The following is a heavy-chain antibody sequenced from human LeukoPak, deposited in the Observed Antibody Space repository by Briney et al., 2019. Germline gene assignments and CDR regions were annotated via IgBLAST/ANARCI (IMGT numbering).Heavy chain of an antibody. CDR2: ISGSGDST. J-gene: IGHJ4*02. V-gene: IGHV3-23*01. CDR3: AKTRPLDSSSWSHGDY. Sequence: GGSLRLSCAASGFTFSNAWMSWVRQAPGKGLEWVSAISGSGDSTYYGDSVKGRFTISRDNSKNTLYLQMNSLRAEDTAVYYCAKTRPLDSSSWSHGDYWGQGTLVTVSS. D-gene: IGHD6-13*01. CDR1: GFTFSNAW.